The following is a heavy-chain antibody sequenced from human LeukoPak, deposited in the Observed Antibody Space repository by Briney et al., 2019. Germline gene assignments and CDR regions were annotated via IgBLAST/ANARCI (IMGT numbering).Heavy chain of an antibody. V-gene: IGHV3-48*02. CDR2: ISTSSNRI. D-gene: IGHD6-19*01. CDR3: ARVSAPGTSGWYFGY. Sequence: GGSLRLSCAASGFTFSSYGMNWVRQAPGKGLEWVSYISTSSNRIDYVDSVKGRFTMSRDNAKNLLYLQMNSLRDEDTAMYYCARVSAPGTSGWYFGYWGQGTLVTVSS. CDR1: GFTFSSYG. J-gene: IGHJ4*02.